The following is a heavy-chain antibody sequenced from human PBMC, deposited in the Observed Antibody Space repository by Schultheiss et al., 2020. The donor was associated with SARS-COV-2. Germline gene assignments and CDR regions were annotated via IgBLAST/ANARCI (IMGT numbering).Heavy chain of an antibody. CDR1: GGSISSYY. V-gene: IGHV4-59*12. J-gene: IGHJ4*02. CDR3: AKSHSGYYLASFDY. D-gene: IGHD3-22*01. CDR2: IYYSGST. Sequence: SETLSLTCTVSGGSISSYYWSWIRQPPGKGLEWIGYIYYSGSTKYNPSLKSRVTISVDTSKNQFSLKLSSVTAADTAVYYCAKSHSGYYLASFDYWGQGTLVTVSS.